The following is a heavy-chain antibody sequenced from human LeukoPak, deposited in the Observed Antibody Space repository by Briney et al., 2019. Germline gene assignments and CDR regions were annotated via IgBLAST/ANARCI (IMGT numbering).Heavy chain of an antibody. Sequence: ASETLSLTCTVSGGSINSYYWSWIGQPPGKGPEWMGYTYYSESTNYNPSLKSRVTISVDTSKNQFSLKLSSVTAADTAVYYCARGLAYYYDSSGYPLDYWGQGTLVTVSS. D-gene: IGHD3-22*01. J-gene: IGHJ4*02. CDR2: TYYSEST. CDR1: GGSINSYY. V-gene: IGHV4-59*01. CDR3: ARGLAYYYDSSGYPLDY.